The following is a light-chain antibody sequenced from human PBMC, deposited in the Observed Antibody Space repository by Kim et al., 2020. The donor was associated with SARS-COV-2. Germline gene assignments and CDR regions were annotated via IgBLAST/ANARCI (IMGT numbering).Light chain of an antibody. CDR1: QGVSNY. Sequence: FPGDRVTITCRASQGVSNYLAWYQQRPAKAPELLIYAASTLQSGVPSRFSGSGSGTDFTLTINSLQSEDFATYYCQQYYTYPRGTFGQGTKVDIK. CDR2: AAS. J-gene: IGKJ1*01. V-gene: IGKV1-8*01. CDR3: QQYYTYPRGT.